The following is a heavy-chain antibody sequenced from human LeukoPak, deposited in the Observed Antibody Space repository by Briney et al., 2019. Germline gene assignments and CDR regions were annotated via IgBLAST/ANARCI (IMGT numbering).Heavy chain of an antibody. CDR2: INPSGGST. V-gene: IGHV1-46*01. Sequence: ASVKVSCKASGYTFTSYYMDWVRQAPGQGLEWMGIINPSGGSTSYAQKFQGRVTMTRDTSTSTVYMELSSLGSEDTAVYYCARDPGYCSGGSCYYYYMDVWGKGTTVTVSS. CDR3: ARDPGYCSGGSCYYYYMDV. CDR1: GYTFTSYY. D-gene: IGHD2-15*01. J-gene: IGHJ6*03.